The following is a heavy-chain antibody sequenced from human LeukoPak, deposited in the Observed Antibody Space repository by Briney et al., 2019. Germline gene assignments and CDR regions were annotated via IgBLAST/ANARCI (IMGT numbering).Heavy chain of an antibody. J-gene: IGHJ6*03. CDR3: ASVGASSWPNYYYYYYMDV. CDR1: GYTFTSYG. Sequence: ASVKVSRKASGYTFTSYGISWVRQAPGQGLEWMGWISAYNGNTNYAQKLQGRVTMTTDTSTSTAYMELRSLRSDDTAVYYCASVGASSWPNYYYYYYMDVWGKGTTVTVSS. D-gene: IGHD6-13*01. V-gene: IGHV1-18*01. CDR2: ISAYNGNT.